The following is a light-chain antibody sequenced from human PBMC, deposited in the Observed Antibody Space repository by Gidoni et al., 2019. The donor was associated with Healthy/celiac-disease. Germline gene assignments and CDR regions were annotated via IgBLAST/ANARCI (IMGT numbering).Light chain of an antibody. V-gene: IGLV2-11*01. Sequence: QSALTQPRSVSGSPRQSVTISCTATSGDVGGYSFVSWYQQRPGLAPNLILFDVNTRPSGVPDRFSGSKSGNTASLTISGLQTDDEADYYCCSYAGSSTFVVFGGGTKVTVL. CDR3: CSYAGSSTFVV. CDR2: DVN. CDR1: SGDVGGYSF. J-gene: IGLJ2*01.